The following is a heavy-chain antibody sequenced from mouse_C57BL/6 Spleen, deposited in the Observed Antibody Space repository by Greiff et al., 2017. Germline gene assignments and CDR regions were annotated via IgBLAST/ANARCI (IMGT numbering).Heavy chain of an antibody. D-gene: IGHD2-4*01. CDR2: IDPSDSYT. CDR1: GYTFTSYW. J-gene: IGHJ2*01. V-gene: IGHV1-59*01. CDR3: ARRGYYDYAYYFDY. Sequence: QVQLQQPGAELVRPGTSVQLSCKASGYTFTSYWMHWVKQRPGQGLEWIGVIDPSDSYTNYNQKFKGKATLTVDTSSSTAYMQLSSLTSEDSAVYYCARRGYYDYAYYFDYWGQGTTLTVSS.